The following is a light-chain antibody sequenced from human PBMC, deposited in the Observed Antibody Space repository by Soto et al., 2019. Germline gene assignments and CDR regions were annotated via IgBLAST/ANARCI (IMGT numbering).Light chain of an antibody. Sequence: EIVLTQSPGTLSLSPGERATLSCRASQSVSSSYLAWYQQKPGQAPRLLIYGASSRATGIPDRFSGSGSATYFTLIISRLEPEDFAVYYCQQYGSSPPFTFGPGTKVDIK. CDR3: QQYGSSPPFT. CDR1: QSVSSSY. J-gene: IGKJ3*01. CDR2: GAS. V-gene: IGKV3-20*01.